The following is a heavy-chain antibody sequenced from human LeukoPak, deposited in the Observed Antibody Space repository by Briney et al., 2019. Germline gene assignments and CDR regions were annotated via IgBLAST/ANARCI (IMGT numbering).Heavy chain of an antibody. J-gene: IGHJ4*02. Sequence: HPGGSLRLSCAASGFTVSSNYMSWVRQAPGKGLEWVSVIYSDGRTYYADSVKGRFTISRDNSKNTLYLQMNSLRAEDTAVYYCARAPGGTQASSGYFDYWGKGTLVTVSS. CDR3: ARAPGGTQASSGYFDY. CDR2: IYSDGRT. CDR1: GFTVSSNY. V-gene: IGHV3-53*01. D-gene: IGHD3-22*01.